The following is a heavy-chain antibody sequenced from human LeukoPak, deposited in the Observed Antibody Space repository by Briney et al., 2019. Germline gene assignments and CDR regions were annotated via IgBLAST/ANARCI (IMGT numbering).Heavy chain of an antibody. CDR1: GFTFSSYA. J-gene: IGHJ5*02. CDR2: ISYDGSNK. V-gene: IGHV3-30-3*01. CDR3: ARDSLAYYYDSSDSP. Sequence: GGSLTLSCAASGFTFSSYAMHGVRQAPGKELEWVAVISYDGSNKYYADSVKGRFTISRDNSKNTLYLQMNSLRAEDTAVYYCARDSLAYYYDSSDSPWGQGTLVAVSS. D-gene: IGHD3-22*01.